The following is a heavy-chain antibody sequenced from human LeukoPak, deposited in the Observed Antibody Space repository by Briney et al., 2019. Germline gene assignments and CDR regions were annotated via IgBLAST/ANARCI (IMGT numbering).Heavy chain of an antibody. Sequence: ASVKVSCKAPGSTFTSYDINWVRQATGQGLEWMGWMNPNSGNTGYAQKFQGRVTMTRNTSISTAYMELSSLRSEDTAVYYCARGALVLRFLEWLSTYYYYYGMDVWGQGTTVTVSS. CDR1: GSTFTSYD. D-gene: IGHD3-3*01. CDR2: MNPNSGNT. CDR3: ARGALVLRFLEWLSTYYYYYGMDV. V-gene: IGHV1-8*01. J-gene: IGHJ6*02.